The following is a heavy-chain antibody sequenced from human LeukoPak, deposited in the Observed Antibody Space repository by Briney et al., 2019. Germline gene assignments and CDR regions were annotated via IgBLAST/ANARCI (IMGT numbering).Heavy chain of an antibody. J-gene: IGHJ4*02. CDR2: ISSSSSYI. V-gene: IGHV3-21*04. CDR3: ARVRWPPSSGYYLPSYYFDY. D-gene: IGHD3-22*01. Sequence: GGSLRLSCAASGFTFSSYSMNWVRQAPGKGLEWVSSISSSSSYIYYADSVKGRFTISRDNAKNSLYLQMNSLRAEDTAVYYCARVRWPPSSGYYLPSYYFDYWGQGTLVTVSS. CDR1: GFTFSSYS.